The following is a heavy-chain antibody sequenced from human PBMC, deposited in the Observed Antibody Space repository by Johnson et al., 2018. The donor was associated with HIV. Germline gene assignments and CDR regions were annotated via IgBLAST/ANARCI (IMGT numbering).Heavy chain of an antibody. CDR3: IQLDAFDI. Sequence: QVQLVESGGGVVQPGRSLRLSCAASGFTFSRYAMHWVRQAPGKGLEWVAVISYDGSNKYYADSVKGRFTISRDNSKNTLYLQMNSLRAEDTAVYYCIQLDAFDIWGQGTMVTVSS. D-gene: IGHD5-18*01. V-gene: IGHV3-30*04. J-gene: IGHJ3*02. CDR1: GFTFSRYA. CDR2: ISYDGSNK.